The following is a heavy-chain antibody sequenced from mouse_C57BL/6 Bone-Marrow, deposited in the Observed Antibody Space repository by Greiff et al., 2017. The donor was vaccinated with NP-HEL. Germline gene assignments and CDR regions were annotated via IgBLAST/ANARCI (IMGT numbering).Heavy chain of an antibody. CDR1: GYTFTDYE. CDR3: TLSYYSNPSY. CDR2: IDPETGGT. Sequence: VKLQQSGAELVRPGASVTLSCKASGYTFTDYEMHWVKQTPVHGLEWIGAIDPETGGTAYNQKFKGKAILTADKSSSTAYMELRSLTSEDSAVYYCTLSYYSNPSYWGQGTLVTVSA. V-gene: IGHV1-15*01. J-gene: IGHJ3*01. D-gene: IGHD2-5*01.